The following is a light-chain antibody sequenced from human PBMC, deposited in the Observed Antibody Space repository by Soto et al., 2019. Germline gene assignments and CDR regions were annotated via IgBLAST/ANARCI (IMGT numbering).Light chain of an antibody. J-gene: IGKJ2*01. CDR3: QQYDNRYT. V-gene: IGKV1-33*01. Sequence: DIQMTQSPSSLSASVGDRVTITCQASQDISNYLNWYQQKPGKAPKLLIYDASNLETGVPSRFSGSGSGTDFTFTISSLQPVDIATYYCQQYDNRYTFGQGTKLEIK. CDR2: DAS. CDR1: QDISNY.